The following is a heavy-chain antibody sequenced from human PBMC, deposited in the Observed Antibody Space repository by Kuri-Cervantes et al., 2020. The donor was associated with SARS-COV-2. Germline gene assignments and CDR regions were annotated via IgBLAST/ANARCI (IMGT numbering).Heavy chain of an antibody. CDR1: GGSISSSSYY. CDR3: ARDPYPAAYPLSYFDY. D-gene: IGHD6-13*01. V-gene: IGHV4-39*07. Sequence: GSLRLSCTVSGGSISSSSYYWGWIRQPPGRGLEWIGSIYYSGSTYYNPSLKSRVTISVDTSKNQFSLKLSSVTAADTAVYYCARDPYPAAYPLSYFDYWGQGTLVTVSS. CDR2: IYYSGST. J-gene: IGHJ4*02.